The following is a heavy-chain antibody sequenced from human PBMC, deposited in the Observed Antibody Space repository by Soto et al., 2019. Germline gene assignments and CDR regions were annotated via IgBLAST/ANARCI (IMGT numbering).Heavy chain of an antibody. Sequence: ASVKVSCKASGYTFTSYAMHWVRQAPGQRLEWMGWINAGNGNTKYSQKFQGRVTNTRDTSASTAYMELSSLRSEDTAVYYCASSRGDFWSGYLPLGYWGQGTLVPVAS. CDR1: GYTFTSYA. CDR2: INAGNGNT. CDR3: ASSRGDFWSGYLPLGY. V-gene: IGHV1-3*01. D-gene: IGHD3-3*01. J-gene: IGHJ4*02.